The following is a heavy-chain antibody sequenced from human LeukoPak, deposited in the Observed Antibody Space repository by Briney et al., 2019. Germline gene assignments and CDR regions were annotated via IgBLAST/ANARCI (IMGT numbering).Heavy chain of an antibody. Sequence: PGGSLRLSCAASGFTFDDYSMHWVRQRPGKGLEWASLVSWDGGSIYYADSVRGRFTISRDNRKGSLFLQMKSLKTEDSALYFCARDRGGNSAGFDSWGQGTLVTVSS. J-gene: IGHJ4*02. V-gene: IGHV3-43*01. CDR1: GFTFDDYS. CDR3: ARDRGGNSAGFDS. D-gene: IGHD5-18*01. CDR2: VSWDGGSI.